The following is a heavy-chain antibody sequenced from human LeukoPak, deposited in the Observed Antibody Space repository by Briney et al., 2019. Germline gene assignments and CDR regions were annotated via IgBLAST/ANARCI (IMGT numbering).Heavy chain of an antibody. CDR2: IYYSGST. V-gene: IGHV4-59*05. D-gene: IGHD3-22*01. J-gene: IGHJ4*02. CDR1: GGSISSYY. Sequence: SETLSLTCTVSGGSISSYYWSWIRQPPGKRLEWIGSIYYSGSTHYHPSLKSRVTISVDTSKNQFSLKLKSVTAADTGLYYCARLVDVGNYYDSSGYLTPFDYWGQGTLVTVSS. CDR3: ARLVDVGNYYDSSGYLTPFDY.